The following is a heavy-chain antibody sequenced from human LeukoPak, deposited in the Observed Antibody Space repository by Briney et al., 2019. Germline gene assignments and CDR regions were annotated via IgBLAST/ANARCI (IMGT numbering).Heavy chain of an antibody. V-gene: IGHV1-24*01. CDR1: GGTFSSYA. Sequence: ASVKVSCKASGGTFSSYAISWVRQAPGQGLEWMGGFDPEDGETIYAQKFQGRVTMTEDTPTDTAYMELSSLRSEDTAVYYCARDFRGIQLHNDYWGQGTLVTVS. CDR2: FDPEDGET. J-gene: IGHJ4*02. CDR3: ARDFRGIQLHNDY. D-gene: IGHD5-18*01.